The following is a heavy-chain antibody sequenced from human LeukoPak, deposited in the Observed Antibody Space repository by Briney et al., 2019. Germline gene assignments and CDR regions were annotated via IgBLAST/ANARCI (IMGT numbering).Heavy chain of an antibody. CDR2: IDPSDSYT. Sequence: PGESLKISCKASGYSFTSFWITWVRQMPGKGLEWMGKIDPSDSYTNYSPSFEGHVTISSDKSITTAYLQWGSLQASDTAMYYCARWISASRFDYWGQGTLVTVSS. J-gene: IGHJ4*02. CDR1: GYSFTSFW. CDR3: ARWISASRFDY. D-gene: IGHD2-2*03. V-gene: IGHV5-10-1*01.